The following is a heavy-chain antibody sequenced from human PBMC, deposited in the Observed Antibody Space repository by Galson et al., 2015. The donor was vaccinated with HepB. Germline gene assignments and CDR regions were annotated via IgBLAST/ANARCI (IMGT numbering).Heavy chain of an antibody. CDR1: GFTFSSYG. Sequence: SLRLSCAASGFTFSSYGMHWVRQAPGKGLEWVAVISYDGSNKYYADSVKGRFTISRDNSKNTLYLQMNSLRAEDTAVYYCATLYEKEFTPRERFDPWGQGTLVTVSS. J-gene: IGHJ5*02. V-gene: IGHV3-30*03. CDR2: ISYDGSNK. D-gene: IGHD5/OR15-5a*01. CDR3: ATLYEKEFTPRERFDP.